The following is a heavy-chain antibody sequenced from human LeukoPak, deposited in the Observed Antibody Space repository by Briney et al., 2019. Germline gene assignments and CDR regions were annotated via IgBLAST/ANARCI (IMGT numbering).Heavy chain of an antibody. CDR3: AREPLGYCSGGSCHDAFDI. Sequence: SVKVSCKASGGTFSSYAISWVRQAPGQGLEWMGRIIPILGIANYAQKFQGRVTITADKSTSTAYMELSSLRSEDTAVYYCAREPLGYCSGGSCHDAFDIWGQGTMVTVSS. J-gene: IGHJ3*02. V-gene: IGHV1-69*04. CDR1: GGTFSSYA. D-gene: IGHD2-15*01. CDR2: IIPILGIA.